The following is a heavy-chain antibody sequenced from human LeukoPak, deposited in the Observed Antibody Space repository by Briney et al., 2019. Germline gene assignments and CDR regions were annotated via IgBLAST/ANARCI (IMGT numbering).Heavy chain of an antibody. D-gene: IGHD3-22*01. V-gene: IGHV1-2*04. Sequence: ASVKVSCKASGYTFTGYYMHWVRRAPGQGLEWMGWINPNSGGTNYAQKFQGWVTMTRDTSISTAYMELSRLRSDDTAVYYCARLPEIYDSSGYHFDYWGQGTLVTVSS. CDR2: INPNSGGT. J-gene: IGHJ4*02. CDR3: ARLPEIYDSSGYHFDY. CDR1: GYTFTGYY.